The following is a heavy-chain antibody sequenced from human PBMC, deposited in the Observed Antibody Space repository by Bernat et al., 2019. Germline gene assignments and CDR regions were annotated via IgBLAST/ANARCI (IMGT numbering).Heavy chain of an antibody. V-gene: IGHV5-10-1*03. J-gene: IGHJ3*02. D-gene: IGHD2-21*02. CDR1: GYSFTSYW. CDR3: ARAYCGGDCFPAVLDAFDI. CDR2: IDPSDAYT. Sequence: EVQLVQSGAEVKKPGESLRISCKGSGYSFTSYWISWVRQMPGKGLEWMGRIDPSDAYTNYSPSFQDHVTVADDKSISTAYLQWSSLKASDTAMYYCARAYCGGDCFPAVLDAFDIWGQGTMVTVSS.